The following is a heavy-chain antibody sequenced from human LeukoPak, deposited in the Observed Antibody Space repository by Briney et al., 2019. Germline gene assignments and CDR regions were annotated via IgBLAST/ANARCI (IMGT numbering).Heavy chain of an antibody. J-gene: IGHJ6*04. Sequence: PGGSLRLSCAASGFTFSSYAMSWVRQAPGKGLEWVSAISGSGGSTYYADSVKGRFTISRDNSKNTLYLQMNSLRAEDTAVYYCARVKTGPGYYGTDVWGKGTTVTVSS. D-gene: IGHD7-27*01. V-gene: IGHV3-23*01. CDR2: ISGSGGST. CDR3: ARVKTGPGYYGTDV. CDR1: GFTFSSYA.